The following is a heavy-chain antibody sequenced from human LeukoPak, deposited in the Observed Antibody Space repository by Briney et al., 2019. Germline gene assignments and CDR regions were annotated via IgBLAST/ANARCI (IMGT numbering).Heavy chain of an antibody. J-gene: IGHJ4*02. Sequence: ASVKVSCKASGYTFTGYYMHWVRQAPGQGPEWMGWINPNNGGTNYVQKFQGRVTMTRDTSISISTAYMELSSLRSDDTAVYYCARGGPMVRGGGYNWRYWGQGTLVTVSS. CDR3: ARGGPMVRGGGYNWRY. D-gene: IGHD5-24*01. CDR1: GYTFTGYY. CDR2: INPNNGGT. V-gene: IGHV1-2*02.